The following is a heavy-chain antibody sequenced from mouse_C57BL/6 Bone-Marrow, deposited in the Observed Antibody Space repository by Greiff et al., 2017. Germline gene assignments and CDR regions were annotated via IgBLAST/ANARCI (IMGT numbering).Heavy chain of an antibody. Sequence: VHVKQSGAELVRPGASVKLSCTASGFNIKDDYMHWVKQRPEQGLEWIGWIDPENGDTEYASKFQGKATITADTSSNTAYLQLSSLTSEDTAVYYCTFYDGPFGVWGTGTTVTVSS. V-gene: IGHV14-4*01. CDR1: GFNIKDDY. CDR3: TFYDGPFGV. J-gene: IGHJ1*03. D-gene: IGHD2-3*01. CDR2: IDPENGDT.